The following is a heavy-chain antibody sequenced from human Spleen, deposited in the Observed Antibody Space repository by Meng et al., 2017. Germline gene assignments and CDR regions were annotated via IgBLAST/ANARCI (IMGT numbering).Heavy chain of an antibody. CDR3: ARSVNRFDP. CDR1: GGSISLSY. D-gene: IGHD5/OR15-5a*01. J-gene: IGHJ5*02. V-gene: IGHV4-59*10. CDR2: IYSSGST. Sequence: QVQPPQWGAGLLKPSETLSLTCSVSGGSISLSYWSWIRQPAGEGLEWIGRIYSSGSTNYNPSLKSRLTMSVDTSKNQFSMSLSSVTAADTAVYYCARSVNRFDPWGQGTLVTVSS.